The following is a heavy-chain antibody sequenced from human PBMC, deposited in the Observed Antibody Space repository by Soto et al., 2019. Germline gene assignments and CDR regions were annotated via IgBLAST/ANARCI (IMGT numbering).Heavy chain of an antibody. CDR3: ARDLPVVATDPCFDY. CDR1: GFTFSDYY. D-gene: IGHD5-12*01. Sequence: GGSLRLSCAASGFTFSDYYMSWIRQAPGKGLEWVSYISSSSSYTNYADSVKGRFTISRDNAKNSLYLQMNSLRAEDTAVYYCARDLPVVATDPCFDYWGQGTLVTISS. V-gene: IGHV3-11*06. J-gene: IGHJ4*02. CDR2: ISSSSSYT.